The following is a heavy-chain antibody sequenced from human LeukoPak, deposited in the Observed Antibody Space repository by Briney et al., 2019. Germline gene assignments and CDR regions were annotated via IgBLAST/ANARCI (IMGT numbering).Heavy chain of an antibody. Sequence: ASVKVSCMASGYTFTRYYMHWVRQAPGQRLEWMGTINPSDGSASHAQKFQGRATVTRDTSTRTAYMELRSLRPDDTAVYYCAREKVIQYYYGMDVWGQGTTVTVSS. CDR1: GYTFTRYY. CDR3: AREKVIQYYYGMDV. D-gene: IGHD3-10*01. J-gene: IGHJ6*02. V-gene: IGHV1-46*01. CDR2: INPSDGSA.